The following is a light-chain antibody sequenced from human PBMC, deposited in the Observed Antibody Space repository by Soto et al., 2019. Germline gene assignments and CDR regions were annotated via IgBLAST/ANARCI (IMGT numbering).Light chain of an antibody. CDR1: QSVSSN. J-gene: IGKJ3*01. V-gene: IGKV3-15*01. Sequence: EIVMTQSPATLSVSPGERATLSCRASQSVSSNLAWYQQKPGQAPRLLIYGASTRATGIPARFSGSGSGTEFTLKISRVEAEDVGVYYCTQATQFPFTFGPGTKVDIK. CDR2: GAS. CDR3: TQATQFPFT.